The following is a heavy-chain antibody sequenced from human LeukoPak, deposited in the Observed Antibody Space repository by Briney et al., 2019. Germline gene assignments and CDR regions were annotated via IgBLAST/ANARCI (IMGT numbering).Heavy chain of an antibody. CDR2: ISSSSTTI. J-gene: IGHJ4*02. D-gene: IGHD2-15*01. Sequence: PGGSLRLSCAASGFAFNTYSMNWVRQAPGKGLEWVSFISSSSTTIYYAASVKGRFTISRDNAKNSLYLQMNSLRDEDTAVYYCARDRGHYLDYWGQGTLVTVSS. CDR3: ARDRGHYLDY. V-gene: IGHV3-48*02. CDR1: GFAFNTYS.